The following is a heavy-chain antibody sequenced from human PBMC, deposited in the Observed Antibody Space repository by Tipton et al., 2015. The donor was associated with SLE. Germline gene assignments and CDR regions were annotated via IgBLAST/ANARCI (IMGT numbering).Heavy chain of an antibody. V-gene: IGHV4-39*01. CDR2: IYYSGST. Sequence: TLSLTCTVSGGSISSSSYYWGWIRQPPGKGLEWIGSIYYSGSTYYNPSLKSRVTISVDTSKNQFSLKLSSVTAADTAVYYCASQLAAAGTRSYWGQGTLVTVSS. D-gene: IGHD6-13*01. J-gene: IGHJ4*02. CDR3: ASQLAAAGTRSY. CDR1: GGSISSSSYY.